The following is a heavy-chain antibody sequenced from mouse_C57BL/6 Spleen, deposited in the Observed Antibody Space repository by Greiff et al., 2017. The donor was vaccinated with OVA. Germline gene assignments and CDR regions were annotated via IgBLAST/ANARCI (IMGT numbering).Heavy chain of an antibody. V-gene: IGHV1-22*01. J-gene: IGHJ4*01. D-gene: IGHD3-2*02. CDR2: INPNNGGT. CDR1: GYTFTDYN. CDR3: ARGGQLRPYSSMDY. Sequence: EVQLQQSGPELVKPGASVKMSCKASGYTFTDYNMHWVKQSHGKSLEWIGYINPNNGGTSYNQKFKGKATLTVNKSSSTAYMELRSLTSEDSAVYYCARGGQLRPYSSMDYWGQGTSVTVSS.